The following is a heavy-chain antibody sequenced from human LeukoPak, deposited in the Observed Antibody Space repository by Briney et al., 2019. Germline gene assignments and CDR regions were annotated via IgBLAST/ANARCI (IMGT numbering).Heavy chain of an antibody. Sequence: PGGSLRLSCAASGFTFSSYAMSWVRQAPGKGLEWVSAMSGSYTSSYYADSVKGRFTISRDNSKNTLFLQMNSLRAEDTAVYYCAKDLGSSSSWFVTFDIWGQGTMVTVSS. CDR2: MSGSYTSS. CDR1: GFTFSSYA. D-gene: IGHD6-13*01. V-gene: IGHV3-23*01. CDR3: AKDLGSSSSWFVTFDI. J-gene: IGHJ3*02.